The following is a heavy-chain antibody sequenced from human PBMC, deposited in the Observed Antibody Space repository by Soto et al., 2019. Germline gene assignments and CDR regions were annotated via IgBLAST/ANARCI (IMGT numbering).Heavy chain of an antibody. CDR2: IIPIFGTA. D-gene: IGHD2-2*01. Sequence: QVQLVQSGAEVKKPGSSVKVSCKASGGTFSSYAISWVRQAPGQGLEWMGGIIPIFGTADNAQKFQGRVTITADESTSTAYMELSSLRSEDTAVYYCASHSSLRGYCISTSCYGYYYGMDVWGQGTTVTVSS. V-gene: IGHV1-69*12. J-gene: IGHJ6*02. CDR1: GGTFSSYA. CDR3: ASHSSLRGYCISTSCYGYYYGMDV.